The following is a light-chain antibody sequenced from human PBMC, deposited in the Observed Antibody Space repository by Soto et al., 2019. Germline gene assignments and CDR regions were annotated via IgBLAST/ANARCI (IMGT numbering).Light chain of an antibody. V-gene: IGLV7-43*01. CDR1: TGAVTSGHY. CDR3: LLYYGGAVI. CDR2: STD. Sequence: QAVVTQEPSLTVSPGGTVTLTCASSTGAVTSGHYANWLQQKPGQAPRALIYSTDTKHSWTPARFSGSLLGGKAALTLSGVGPEDEADYYCLLYYGGAVIFGGGTKLTVL. J-gene: IGLJ2*01.